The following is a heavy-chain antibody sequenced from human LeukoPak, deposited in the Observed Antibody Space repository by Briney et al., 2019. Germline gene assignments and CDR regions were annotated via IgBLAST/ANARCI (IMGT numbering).Heavy chain of an antibody. CDR2: TSASDGST. V-gene: IGHV3-23*01. CDR1: GFTFNNYA. J-gene: IGHJ4*02. Sequence: GGSLRLSCAASGFTFNNYAMTWVRQAPGKGLEWVSATSASDGSTYYVDSVKGRFTISRDFSKNILYLQMNSLRAEDTAVYYCAKLTSGWFEDFWGQGTLVTVSS. CDR3: AKLTSGWFEDF. D-gene: IGHD6-19*01.